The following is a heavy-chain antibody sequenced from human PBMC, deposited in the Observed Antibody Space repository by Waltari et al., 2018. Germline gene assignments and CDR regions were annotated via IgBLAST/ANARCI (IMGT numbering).Heavy chain of an antibody. D-gene: IGHD6-25*01. CDR3: ARDRGGAAGAFDI. Sequence: QVQLQESGPGLVKPSQTLSLTCTVSGGSISSGSYYWSWIRQHPGKGLEWIGYIYYSGSTYYNPSLKSRVTISVDTSKNQFSRKLSSVTAADTDGYYGARDRGGAAGAFDIWGQGTMVTVSS. CDR1: GGSISSGSYY. CDR2: IYYSGST. J-gene: IGHJ3*02. V-gene: IGHV4-31*03.